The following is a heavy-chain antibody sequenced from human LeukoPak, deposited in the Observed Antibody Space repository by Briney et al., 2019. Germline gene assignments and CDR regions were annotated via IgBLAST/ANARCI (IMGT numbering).Heavy chain of an antibody. V-gene: IGHV3-9*03. CDR2: ISWNSGSI. CDR1: GFTFDDYA. CDR3: ARESTGFDY. Sequence: GRSLRLSCAASGFTFDDYAMHWVRQAPGKSLEWVSGISWNSGSIGYADSVKGRFTISRDNAKNSLYLQMNSLRAEDMALYSCARESTGFDYWGQGTLVTVSS. J-gene: IGHJ4*02. D-gene: IGHD3-10*01.